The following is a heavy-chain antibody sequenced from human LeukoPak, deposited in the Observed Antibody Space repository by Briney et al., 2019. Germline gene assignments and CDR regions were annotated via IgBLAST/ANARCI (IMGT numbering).Heavy chain of an antibody. J-gene: IGHJ4*02. CDR1: GFTFSSYS. CDR2: ISSSSSYI. D-gene: IGHD2-2*01. V-gene: IGHV3-21*04. Sequence: GGSLRLSCAASGFTFSSYSMNWVRQAPGKGLEWVSSISSSSSYIYYADSVKGRFTISRDNAKNSLYLQMNSLRAEDTAVYYCARGVVPAAPAVWYFDYWGQGTLVTVSS. CDR3: ARGVVPAAPAVWYFDY.